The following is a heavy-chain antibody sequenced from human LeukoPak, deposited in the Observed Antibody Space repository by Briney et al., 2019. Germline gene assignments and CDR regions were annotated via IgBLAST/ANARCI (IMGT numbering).Heavy chain of an antibody. CDR2: IYYSGRT. D-gene: IGHD3-22*01. J-gene: IGHJ1*01. CDR3: ARQRYYDGSGYLE. V-gene: IGHV4-39*01. CDR1: GDSVSRSDSY. Sequence: PSETLSLTCSVSGDSVSRSDSYWDWIRQPPGKGLEWIGTIYYSGRTYYSPSLKSRVTMSVDPSNNQFSLTLRSVTAADTAVYYCARQRYYDGSGYLEWGQGTLLSVSS.